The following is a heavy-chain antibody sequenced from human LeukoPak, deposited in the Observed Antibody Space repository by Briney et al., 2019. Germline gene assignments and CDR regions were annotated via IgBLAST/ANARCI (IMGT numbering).Heavy chain of an antibody. CDR3: ARISYCGGDCYPNYFDY. J-gene: IGHJ4*02. V-gene: IGHV3-30*02. Sequence: GGSLRLSCAASGFTFSSYGMHWVRQAPGKGLEWVAFIQYDGSNKYYADSVKGRFTISRDNSKNTLYLQMNSLRPEDTAVYYCARISYCGGDCYPNYFDYWGQGTLVTVSS. CDR2: IQYDGSNK. CDR1: GFTFSSYG. D-gene: IGHD2-21*02.